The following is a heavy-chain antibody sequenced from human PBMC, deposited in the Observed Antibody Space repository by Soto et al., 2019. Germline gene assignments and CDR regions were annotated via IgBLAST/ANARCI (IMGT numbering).Heavy chain of an antibody. CDR1: GGSISSYY. J-gene: IGHJ4*02. CDR2: IYYSGST. CDR3: ARSRYTSGWWTPPFDY. V-gene: IGHV4-59*01. Sequence: QVQLQESGPGLVKPSESLSLTCAVSGGSISSYYWSWIRQPPGKGLEWIGYIYYSGSTNYNPSLTSRVTISVDTSQNQFSLKLTSVTAADTAVYYCARSRYTSGWWTPPFDYWGQGTLVTVSS. D-gene: IGHD6-19*01.